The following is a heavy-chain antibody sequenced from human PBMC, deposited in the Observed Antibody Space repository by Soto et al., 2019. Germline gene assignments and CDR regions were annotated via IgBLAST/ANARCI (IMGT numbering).Heavy chain of an antibody. CDR1: GFTFSSYA. D-gene: IGHD3-10*01. Sequence: GGSLRLSCAASGFTFSSYAMSWVRQAPGKGLEWVSAISGSGGSTYYADSVKGRFTISRDNSKNMLYLQMNSLRAEDTAVYYSAKERGGGSYYSLDAFDIGGQGTLVTVSS. CDR2: ISGSGGST. V-gene: IGHV3-23*01. J-gene: IGHJ3*02. CDR3: AKERGGGSYYSLDAFDI.